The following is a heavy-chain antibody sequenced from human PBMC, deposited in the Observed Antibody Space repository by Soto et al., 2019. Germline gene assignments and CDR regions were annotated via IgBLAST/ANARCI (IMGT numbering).Heavy chain of an antibody. CDR1: GGSFSGYS. J-gene: IGHJ4*02. CDR3: ARDKVPGLFDY. CDR2: INHSGST. Sequence: QVQLQQWGAGLLKPSETLSLTCAVYGGSFSGYSWTWIRQPPGTGLEWIGEINHSGSTNYNPSLKXRXTXSXXTSKNQFSLELNSVTAADAAVYYCARDKVPGLFDYWGQGTLVTVSS. V-gene: IGHV4-34*01.